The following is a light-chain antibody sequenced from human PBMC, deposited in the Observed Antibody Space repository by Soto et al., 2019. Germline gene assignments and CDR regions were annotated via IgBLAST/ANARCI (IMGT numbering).Light chain of an antibody. CDR1: SSNIGAGYD. CDR2: GNS. V-gene: IGLV1-40*01. CDR3: QSYDSSLSGWV. Sequence: QPVLTQPPSVSGAPGQRVTISCTGNSSNIGAGYDVHWYQQLPGTAPKLLIYGNSNRPSGVPDRFSGSKSGTSASLAITGLQAEDEADYYCQSYDSSLSGWVFGGGTKLTVL. J-gene: IGLJ3*02.